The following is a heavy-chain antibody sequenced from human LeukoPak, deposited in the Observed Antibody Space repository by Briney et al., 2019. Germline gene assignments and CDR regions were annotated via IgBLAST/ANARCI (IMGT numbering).Heavy chain of an antibody. D-gene: IGHD2-15*01. J-gene: IGHJ4*02. CDR2: INQDGSEK. CDR3: TNRAGRPPNRPWCFDF. Sequence: GGSLRLSCEASGFTFKDYWMSWVRQAPGKGPEWVANINQDGSEKYYVDSVKGRFTISRDNAKRSLYLQMSSLRAEDTAVYYCTNRAGRPPNRPWCFDFWGQGSLVTVSS. CDR1: GFTFKDYW. V-gene: IGHV3-7*01.